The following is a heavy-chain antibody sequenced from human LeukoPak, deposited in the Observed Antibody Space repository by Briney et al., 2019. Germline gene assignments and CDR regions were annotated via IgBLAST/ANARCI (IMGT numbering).Heavy chain of an antibody. CDR2: INPNSGGT. CDR3: ARDVGWNEYYYYYYYMDV. Sequence: APLKVSCKASGYTFTGYYMHWVRQAPGQGLEWMGWINPNSGGTNYAQKFQGRVTMTRDTSISTAYMELSRLRSDDTAVYYCARDVGWNEYYYYYYYMDVWGKGTTVTVSS. J-gene: IGHJ6*03. V-gene: IGHV1-2*02. D-gene: IGHD1-1*01. CDR1: GYTFTGYY.